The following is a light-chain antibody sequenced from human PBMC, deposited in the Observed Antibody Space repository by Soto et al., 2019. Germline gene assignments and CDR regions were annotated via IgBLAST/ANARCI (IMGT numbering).Light chain of an antibody. CDR3: QQYGSSPRT. V-gene: IGKV3-20*01. Sequence: EIVLTQSPGTLSFSPGKRATLSCRASQSVSSSYLAWYQQKPGQAPRLPIYGASSRATGIPDRFSGSGSGTDFTLTISRLEPEDFAVYYCQQYGSSPRTFGQGTKV. CDR2: GAS. CDR1: QSVSSSY. J-gene: IGKJ1*01.